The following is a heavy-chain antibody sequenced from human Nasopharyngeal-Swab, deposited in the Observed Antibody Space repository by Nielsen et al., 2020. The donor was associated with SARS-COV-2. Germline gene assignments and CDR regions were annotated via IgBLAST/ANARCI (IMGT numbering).Heavy chain of an antibody. V-gene: IGHV1-69*06. CDR1: GGTFSSYA. Sequence: SVKVSCKASGGTFSSYAISWVRQAPGQGLEWMGGIIPIFGTANYAQKFQGRVTITADKSTSTAYMELSSLRSEDTAVYYCARDAGKYSGYVFRGPYSWFDPWGRGTLVTVSS. CDR2: IIPIFGTA. D-gene: IGHD5-12*01. J-gene: IGHJ5*02. CDR3: ARDAGKYSGYVFRGPYSWFDP.